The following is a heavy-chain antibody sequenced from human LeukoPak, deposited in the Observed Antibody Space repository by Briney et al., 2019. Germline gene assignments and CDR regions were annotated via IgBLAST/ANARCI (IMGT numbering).Heavy chain of an antibody. CDR1: GGSISSYY. Sequence: SSETLSPTCTVYGGSISSYYWSWIRQPPGKGLEWIGYIYYSGSTNYNPSLKSRVTISVDTSKNQFALNLSSVTAADTDVYYCARTSSEFYENFYYYYMDVWGKGTTVTVSS. D-gene: IGHD2/OR15-2a*01. J-gene: IGHJ6*03. V-gene: IGHV4-59*01. CDR2: IYYSGST. CDR3: ARTSSEFYENFYYYYMDV.